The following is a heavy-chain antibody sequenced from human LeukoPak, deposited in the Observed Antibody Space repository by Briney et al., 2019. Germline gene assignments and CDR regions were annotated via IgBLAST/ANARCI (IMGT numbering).Heavy chain of an antibody. CDR3: ARRPPRAAAGTKENFDY. V-gene: IGHV4-38-2*01. CDR2: IHPSGST. Sequence: SQTRSLTCAVSGYSISSGYYWGWIRQPPGRGLGWIGSIHPSGSTYYNPSLKSRVTISVDTSKNQFSLKLSSVTAADTAVYYCARRPPRAAAGTKENFDYWGQGTLVTVSS. D-gene: IGHD6-13*01. CDR1: GYSISSGYY. J-gene: IGHJ4*02.